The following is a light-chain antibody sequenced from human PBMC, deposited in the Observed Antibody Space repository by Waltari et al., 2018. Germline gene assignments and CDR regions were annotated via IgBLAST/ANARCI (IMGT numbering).Light chain of an antibody. CDR1: SSHVGGYHY. CDR3: CSYAGSYTLI. V-gene: IGLV2-11*01. Sequence: QSALTQPRSVSGSPGQSVTISSTGPSSHVGGYHYVTWYQHHPGKAPKLMLYDVYKRPSGVPDRFSGSKSGNTASLTISGLQVEDEADYYCCSYAGSYTLIFGGGTKLTVL. CDR2: DVY. J-gene: IGLJ2*01.